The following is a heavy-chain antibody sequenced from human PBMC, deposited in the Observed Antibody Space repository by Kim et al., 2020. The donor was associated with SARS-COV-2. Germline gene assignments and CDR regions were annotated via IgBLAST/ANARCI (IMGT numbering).Heavy chain of an antibody. D-gene: IGHD3-9*01. Sequence: GGSLRLSCAASGFTFSSYAMHWVRQAPGKGLEYVSAISSNGGSTYYANSVKGRFTISRDNSKNTLYLQMGSLRAEDMAVYYCAREYYYDILTGYSESWAFDIWGQGTMVTVSS. CDR3: AREYYYDILTGYSESWAFDI. J-gene: IGHJ3*02. V-gene: IGHV3-64*01. CDR2: ISSNGGST. CDR1: GFTFSSYA.